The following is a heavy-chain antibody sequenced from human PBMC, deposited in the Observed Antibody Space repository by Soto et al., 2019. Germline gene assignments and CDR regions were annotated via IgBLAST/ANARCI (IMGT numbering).Heavy chain of an antibody. D-gene: IGHD3-3*02. CDR2: IKPGTSDI. J-gene: IGHJ4*02. CDR3: ARQLSHICDS. Sequence: PGESLKISCNGVGYKFGSSWIGWVRQMPGNGLEWMGIIKPGTSDIRYSPSCRGHVTISADEAVSTAYLQWSSLKASDTAMYYCARQLSHICDSWGQGTLVTVSS. V-gene: IGHV5-51*01. CDR1: GYKFGSSW.